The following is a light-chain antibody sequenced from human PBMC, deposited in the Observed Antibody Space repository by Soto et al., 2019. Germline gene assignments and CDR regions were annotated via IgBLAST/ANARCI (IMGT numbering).Light chain of an antibody. J-gene: IGKJ1*01. Sequence: DIQVTQSPSSLSTSVGDRVTITCRASQNINNYLNWYQQKQGKAPKLLIYAASSLQSGVPSRFSGSGSGTDFTLTISSLQPEDFATCYCQQSFSTLWTFGQGTKVYIK. CDR2: AAS. CDR3: QQSFSTLWT. CDR1: QNINNY. V-gene: IGKV1-39*01.